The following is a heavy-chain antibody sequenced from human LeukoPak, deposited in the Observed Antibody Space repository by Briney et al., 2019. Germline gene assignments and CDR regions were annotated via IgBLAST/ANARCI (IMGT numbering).Heavy chain of an antibody. CDR1: GFTFRNYG. CDR2: ILYDGSNK. Sequence: GGSLRLSCQASGFTFRNYGMHWVRQAPGKGLEWVAVILYDGSNKYYADSVKGRFTISRDQSKNTLYLQMNSLRAEDTAVYYCARDYDFWSGLYGLYYYYYGMDVWGQGTTVTVSS. J-gene: IGHJ6*02. CDR3: ARDYDFWSGLYGLYYYYYGMDV. D-gene: IGHD3-3*01. V-gene: IGHV3-30*03.